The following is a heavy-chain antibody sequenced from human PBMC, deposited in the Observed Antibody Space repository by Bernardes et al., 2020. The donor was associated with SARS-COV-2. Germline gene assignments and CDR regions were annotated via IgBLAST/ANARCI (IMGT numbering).Heavy chain of an antibody. CDR1: GFSLSTSGMC. CDR2: IDWDDDK. J-gene: IGHJ4*02. CDR3: ARMITPGWYRYFDY. V-gene: IGHV2-70*01. D-gene: IGHD6-19*01. Sequence: SGSTLLKPTQTLTLTCTFSGFSLSTSGMCVSWIRQPPGKALEWLALIDWDDDKYYSTSLKTRLTISKDTSKNQVVLTMTNMDPVDTATYYCARMITPGWYRYFDYWGQGTLVTVSS.